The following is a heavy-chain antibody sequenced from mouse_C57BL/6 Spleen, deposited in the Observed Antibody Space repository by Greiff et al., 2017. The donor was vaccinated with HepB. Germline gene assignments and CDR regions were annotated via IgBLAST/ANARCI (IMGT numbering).Heavy chain of an antibody. CDR1: GYTFTDYY. V-gene: IGHV1-26*01. CDR3: ARSMVTTD. Sequence: DVHLVESGPELVKPGASVKISCKASGYTFTDYYMNWVKQSHGKSLEWIGDINPNNGGTSYNQKFKGKATLTVDKSSSTAYMELRSLTSEDSAVYYCARSMVTTDWGQGTLVTVSA. CDR2: INPNNGGT. J-gene: IGHJ3*01. D-gene: IGHD2-2*01.